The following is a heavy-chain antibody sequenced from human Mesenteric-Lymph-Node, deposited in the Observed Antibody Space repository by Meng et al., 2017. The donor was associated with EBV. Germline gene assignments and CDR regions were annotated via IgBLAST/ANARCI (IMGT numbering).Heavy chain of an antibody. CDR2: ISGSGDAV. CDR3: ARFLYSSAFY. J-gene: IGHJ4*02. Sequence: QGQLVGLGGGLVKPGGSLGPSCGASGVTFSDYFRSWVRQAPGKGLEWVAYISGSGDAVYYADSVKGRFTVSRDNAKNSLYLQLNSLRADDTAVYYCARFLYSSAFYWGLGTLVTVSS. V-gene: IGHV3-11*01. D-gene: IGHD6-6*01. CDR1: GVTFSDYF.